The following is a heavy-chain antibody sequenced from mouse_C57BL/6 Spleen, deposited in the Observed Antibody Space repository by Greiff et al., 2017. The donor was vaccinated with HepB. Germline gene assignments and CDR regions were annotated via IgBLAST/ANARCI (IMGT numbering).Heavy chain of an antibody. CDR3: ARLKGNYVYWYFDV. CDR1: GYSFTGYY. V-gene: IGHV1-42*01. D-gene: IGHD2-1*01. Sequence: VQLQQSGPELVKPGASVKISCKASGYSFTGYYMNWVKQSPEKSLEWIGEINPSTGGTTYNQKFKAKATLTVDKSSSTAYMQLKSLTSEDSAVYYCARLKGNYVYWYFDVWGTGTTVTVSS. CDR2: INPSTGGT. J-gene: IGHJ1*03.